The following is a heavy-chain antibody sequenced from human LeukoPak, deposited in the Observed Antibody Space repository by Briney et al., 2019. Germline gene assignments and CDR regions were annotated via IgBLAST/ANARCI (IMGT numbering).Heavy chain of an antibody. CDR1: GFTFSSYA. D-gene: IGHD2-15*01. CDR3: ARDRSSASGPAGY. J-gene: IGHJ4*02. Sequence: GGSLRLSCSASGFTFSSYAMHWVRQAPGKGLEWVAVIPYDGSNKYYADSVKGRFTISRDNSKNTLYLQMNSLRAEDTAVYYCARDRSSASGPAGYWGQGTLVTVSS. CDR2: IPYDGSNK. V-gene: IGHV3-30*04.